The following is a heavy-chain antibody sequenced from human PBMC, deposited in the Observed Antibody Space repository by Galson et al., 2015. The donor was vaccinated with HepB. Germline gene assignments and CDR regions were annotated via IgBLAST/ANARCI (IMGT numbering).Heavy chain of an antibody. J-gene: IGHJ4*02. CDR1: GGSISSYY. CDR2: IYYSGST. CDR3: ARASLAYCGGDCYRYYFDY. V-gene: IGHV4-59*01. D-gene: IGHD2-21*02. Sequence: TLSLTCTVSGGSISSYYWSWIRQPPGKGLEWIGYIYYSGSTNYNPSLKSRVTISVDTSKNQFSLKLSSVTAADTAVYYCARASLAYCGGDCYRYYFDYWGQGTLVTVSS.